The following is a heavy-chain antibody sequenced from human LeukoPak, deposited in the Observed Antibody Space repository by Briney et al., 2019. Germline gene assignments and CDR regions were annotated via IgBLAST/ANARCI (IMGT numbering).Heavy chain of an antibody. D-gene: IGHD5-12*01. CDR1: GGTFSSYA. CDR2: IIPIFGTA. CDR3: ASDRRGYSGYDSPAGYFDY. J-gene: IGHJ4*02. Sequence: ASVKVSCKASGGTFSSYAICWVRQAPGQGLEWMGGIIPIFGTANYAQKFQGRVTITADESTSTAYMELSSLRSEDTAVYYCASDRRGYSGYDSPAGYFDYWGQGTLVTVSS. V-gene: IGHV1-69*13.